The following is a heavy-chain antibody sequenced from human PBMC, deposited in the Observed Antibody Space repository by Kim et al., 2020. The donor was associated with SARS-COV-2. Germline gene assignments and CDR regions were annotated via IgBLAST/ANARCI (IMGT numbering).Heavy chain of an antibody. Sequence: SETLSLTCTVSGGSISSSSYYWGWIRQPPGKGLEWIGSIYYRGTTYYNPSLKSRVTISVDTSKNQFSLMLTSVTAADTAVYYCTTRDYSYYFDYWGQGTL. CDR3: TTRDYSYYFDY. J-gene: IGHJ4*02. V-gene: IGHV4-39*01. CDR1: GGSISSSSYY. CDR2: IYYRGTT. D-gene: IGHD4-17*01.